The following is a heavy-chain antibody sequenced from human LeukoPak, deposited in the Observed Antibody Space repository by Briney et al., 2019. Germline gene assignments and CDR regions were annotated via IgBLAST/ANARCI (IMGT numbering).Heavy chain of an antibody. J-gene: IGHJ4*02. CDR3: ATRGDILTGYPYYFDY. D-gene: IGHD3-9*01. Sequence: GGSLRLSCAASGFTFSSYAMSRVRQAPGKGLEWVSAISGSGGSTYYADSVKGRFTISRDNSKNTLYLQMNSLRAEDTAVYYCATRGDILTGYPYYFDYWGQGTLVTVSS. V-gene: IGHV3-23*01. CDR1: GFTFSSYA. CDR2: ISGSGGST.